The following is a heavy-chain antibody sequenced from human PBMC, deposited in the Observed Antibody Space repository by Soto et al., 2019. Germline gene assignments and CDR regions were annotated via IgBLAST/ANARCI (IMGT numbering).Heavy chain of an antibody. V-gene: IGHV3-53*02. Sequence: EVQLVETGGGLIQPGGSLRLSCAASGFTVSSNYMSWVRQAPGKGLEWVSVIYSGGTTYYADSVKGRFTISRDNSKNTLYLKMNSLRAEDTAVYYCATGDAWGYGMDVWGQGTTVTVSS. D-gene: IGHD3-16*01. CDR3: ATGDAWGYGMDV. J-gene: IGHJ6*02. CDR1: GFTVSSNY. CDR2: IYSGGTT.